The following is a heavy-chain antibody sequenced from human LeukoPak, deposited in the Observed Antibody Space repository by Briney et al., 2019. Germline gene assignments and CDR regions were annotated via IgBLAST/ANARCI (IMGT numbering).Heavy chain of an antibody. Sequence: ASVKVSCKASGYTFTGYYMHWVRQAPGQGLEWMGWINPNSGGTNYAQKFQGRVTMVRDTSISTAHMELSTLRSDDTALYYCSRGRGYCSGGSCLNAFDIWGQGTMVTVSS. D-gene: IGHD2-15*01. CDR1: GYTFTGYY. CDR2: INPNSGGT. J-gene: IGHJ3*02. V-gene: IGHV1-2*02. CDR3: SRGRGYCSGGSCLNAFDI.